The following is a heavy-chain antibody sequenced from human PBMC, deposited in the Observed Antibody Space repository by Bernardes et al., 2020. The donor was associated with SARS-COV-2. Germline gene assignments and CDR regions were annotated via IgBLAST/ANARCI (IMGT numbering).Heavy chain of an antibody. D-gene: IGHD1-20*01. CDR1: GYTLTELS. J-gene: IGHJ6*02. CDR2: FDPEDAET. Sequence: ASVKVSCKVSGYTLTELSMHWVRQAPGKGLEWMGGFDPEDAETVYAQKFQGRVTMTEDTSTDTAYMELSSLRSEDTAVYYCATARAITGSVNDYYYYYGMDVWGQGTTVTVSS. CDR3: ATARAITGSVNDYYYYYGMDV. V-gene: IGHV1-24*01.